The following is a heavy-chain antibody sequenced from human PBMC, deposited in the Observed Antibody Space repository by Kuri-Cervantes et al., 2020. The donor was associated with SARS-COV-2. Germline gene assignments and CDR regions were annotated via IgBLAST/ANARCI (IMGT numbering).Heavy chain of an antibody. V-gene: IGHV4-4*08. CDR3: ARDGVRYYDFWSGYSPLYGMDV. CDR2: IYTSGST. Sequence: SETLSLTCTVSGGSISSYYWSWIRQPPGKGLEWIGRIYTSGSTNYNPSLKSRVTISVDTSKNQFSLKLSSVTAADTAVYYCARDGVRYYDFWSGYSPLYGMDVWGQGTTVTVSS. CDR1: GGSISSYY. J-gene: IGHJ6*02. D-gene: IGHD3-3*01.